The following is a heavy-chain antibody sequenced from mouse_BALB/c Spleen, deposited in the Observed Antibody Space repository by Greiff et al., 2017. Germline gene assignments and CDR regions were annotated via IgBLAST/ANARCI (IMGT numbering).Heavy chain of an antibody. CDR2: IWAGGST. CDR3: ARTSTMITGFWFAY. V-gene: IGHV2-9*02. J-gene: IGHJ3*01. D-gene: IGHD2-4*01. CDR1: GFSLTSYG. Sequence: QVQLKESGPGLVAPSQSLSITCTVSGFSLTSYGVHWVRQPPGKGLEWLGVIWAGGSTNYNSALMSRLSISKDNSKSQVFLKMNSLQTDDTAMYYCARTSTMITGFWFAYWGQGTLVTVSA.